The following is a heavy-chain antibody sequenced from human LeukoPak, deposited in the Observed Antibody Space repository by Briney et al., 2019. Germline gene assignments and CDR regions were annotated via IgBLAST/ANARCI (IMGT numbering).Heavy chain of an antibody. V-gene: IGHV3-48*01. J-gene: IGHJ4*02. Sequence: GGSLGLSCAASGFPLSSYSMNWVRQAPGKGLEWVSYFSSSSSTIYYADSVKGGVTISRDNAKNSLYLQMNSLRAEDTAVYYCARVYEGAVDYWGQGTLVTVSS. D-gene: IGHD1-26*01. CDR3: ARVYEGAVDY. CDR2: FSSSSSTI. CDR1: GFPLSSYS.